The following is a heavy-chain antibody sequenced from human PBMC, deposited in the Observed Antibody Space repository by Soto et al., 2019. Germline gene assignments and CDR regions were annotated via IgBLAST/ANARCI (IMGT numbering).Heavy chain of an antibody. CDR2: ISSSNRTT. Sequence: GGSLRLSCAASGFTFRSYSMHWVRQAPGKGLEWVSYISSSNRTTNYADSVKGRFIISRDNAKNSLYLQMHSLRDEDTAVYYCAREGWPLLQTCMDFWGQGTTVTVSS. J-gene: IGHJ6*02. CDR1: GFTFRSYS. CDR3: AREGWPLLQTCMDF. V-gene: IGHV3-48*02. D-gene: IGHD2-15*01.